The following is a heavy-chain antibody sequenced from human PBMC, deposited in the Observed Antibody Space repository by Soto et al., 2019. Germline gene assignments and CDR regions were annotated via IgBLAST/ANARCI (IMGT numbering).Heavy chain of an antibody. CDR1: GFSLSTSGVG. D-gene: IGHD6-19*01. CDR3: AHRQWRWDGMDV. CDR2: IYWDDDK. Sequence: QITLKESGPTLVKPTQTLTLTCTFSGFSLSTSGVGVGWIRQPPGKALEWLALIYWDDDKRYSPSLKSRLTITKDTSKNQVVLTMINIDPVETATYYCAHRQWRWDGMDVWGQGTTFTVSS. V-gene: IGHV2-5*02. J-gene: IGHJ6*02.